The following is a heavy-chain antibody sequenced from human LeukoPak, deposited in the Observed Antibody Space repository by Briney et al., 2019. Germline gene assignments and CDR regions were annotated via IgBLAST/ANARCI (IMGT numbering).Heavy chain of an antibody. CDR3: ARYPALSTNFWSGYYRYYSDY. CDR2: ISSSSSTI. V-gene: IGHV3-48*01. D-gene: IGHD3-3*01. J-gene: IGHJ4*02. CDR1: GFTFSSYS. Sequence: GGSLRLSCAASGFTFSSYSMNWVRQAPGKGLEWVSYISSSSSTIYYADSVKGRFTISRDNAKNSLYLQMNSLRAEDTAVYYCARYPALSTNFWSGYYRYYSDYWGQGTLVTVSS.